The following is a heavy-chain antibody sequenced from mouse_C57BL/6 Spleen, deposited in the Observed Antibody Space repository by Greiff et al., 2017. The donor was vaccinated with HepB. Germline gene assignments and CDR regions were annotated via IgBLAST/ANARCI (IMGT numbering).Heavy chain of an antibody. Sequence: EVQLQQSGPVLVKPGASVKMSCKASGYTFTDYYMNWVKQSHGKSLEWIGVINPYNGGTSYNQKFKGKATLTVDKSSSTAYMELNSLTSEDSAVYYCVKGGLLSAMDYWCQGTSVTVSS. D-gene: IGHD3-1*01. CDR2: INPYNGGT. J-gene: IGHJ4*01. CDR3: VKGGLLSAMDY. V-gene: IGHV1-19*01. CDR1: GYTFTDYY.